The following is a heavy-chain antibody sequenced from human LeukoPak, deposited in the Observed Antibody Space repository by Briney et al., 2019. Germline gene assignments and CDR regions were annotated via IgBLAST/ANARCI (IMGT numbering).Heavy chain of an antibody. Sequence: GGSLRLSCAASGFTFSSYAMNWVRQAPGKGLEWVANIKQDGSEKYYVDSVKGRFTISRDNAKNSLYLQMNSLRAEDTAVYYCARGATILLYDAFDIWGQGTMVTVSS. CDR3: ARGATILLYDAFDI. CDR1: GFTFSSYA. CDR2: IKQDGSEK. J-gene: IGHJ3*02. V-gene: IGHV3-7*01. D-gene: IGHD3-10*01.